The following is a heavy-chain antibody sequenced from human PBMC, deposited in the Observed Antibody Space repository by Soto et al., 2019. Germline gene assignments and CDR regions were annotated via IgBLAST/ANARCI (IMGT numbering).Heavy chain of an antibody. V-gene: IGHV3-48*01. CDR3: ARELWIGELLQRRPYYYYGMDV. CDR2: ISSSSSTI. J-gene: IGHJ6*02. D-gene: IGHD3-10*01. CDR1: GFTFSSYS. Sequence: EVQLVESGGGLVQPGGSLRLSCAASGFTFSSYSMNWVRQAPGKGLEWVSYISSSSSTIYYADSVKGRFTISRDNAKNSLYQHMNSLRAEDSAVYYCARELWIGELLQRRPYYYYGMDVWGQGTTVTLSS.